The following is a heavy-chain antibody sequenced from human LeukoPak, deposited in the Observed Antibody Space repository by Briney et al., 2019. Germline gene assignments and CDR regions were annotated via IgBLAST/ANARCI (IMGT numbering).Heavy chain of an antibody. Sequence: SGGSLRLSCAASGFTFADYAMHWVRQAPGKGLEWVSLISGDGYGTYYADSVKGRFTISRDNTENSLYLQMNSLRTEDTAFYYCAKDTTPLVGYSGYCHYWGQGTLVTVSS. CDR3: AKDTTPLVGYSGYCHY. V-gene: IGHV3-43*02. D-gene: IGHD5-12*01. J-gene: IGHJ4*02. CDR2: ISGDGYGT. CDR1: GFTFADYA.